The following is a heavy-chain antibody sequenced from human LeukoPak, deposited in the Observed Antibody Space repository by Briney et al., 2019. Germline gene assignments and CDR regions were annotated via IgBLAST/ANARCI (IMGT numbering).Heavy chain of an antibody. CDR3: ARDPYYYGSGSYYKSFAF. J-gene: IGHJ4*02. CDR1: GFTFSSYR. CDR2: ISSSSYI. V-gene: IGHV3-21*01. Sequence: GGSLRLSCAASGFTFSSYRMTWVRQAPGKGLEWVSSISSSSYIYYADSVKGRFTISRDNAKNSLYLQMNSLRAEDTAVYYCARDPYYYGSGSYYKSFAFGGQGTLVTVSS. D-gene: IGHD3-10*01.